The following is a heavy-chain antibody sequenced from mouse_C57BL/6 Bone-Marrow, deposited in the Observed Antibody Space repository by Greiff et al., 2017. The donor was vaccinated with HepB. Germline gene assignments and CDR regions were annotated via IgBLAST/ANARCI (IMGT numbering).Heavy chain of an antibody. CDR2: ISNGGGST. CDR3: ARHSNDYGSSCGYCNV. D-gene: IGHD1-1*01. V-gene: IGHV5-12*01. CDR1: GFTFSDYY. J-gene: IGHJ1*03. Sequence: EVQVVESGGGLVQPGGSLKLSCAASGFTFSDYYMYWVRQTPEKRLEWVAYISNGGGSTYYPDTVKGRFTISRDHAKNTLDLQMSRLKSEKTAMYYCARHSNDYGSSCGYCNVWGTGNTVTVAA.